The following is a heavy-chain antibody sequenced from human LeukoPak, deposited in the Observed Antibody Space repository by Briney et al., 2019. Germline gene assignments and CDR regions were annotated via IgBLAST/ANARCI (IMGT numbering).Heavy chain of an antibody. CDR3: ASALKRGSAGTLIDH. CDR1: GYSFTSHD. J-gene: IGHJ4*02. D-gene: IGHD6-13*01. V-gene: IGHV1-8*01. CDR2: MNPNSGNT. Sequence: ASVKFSCKASGYSFTSHDINWVRQATGQGLEWMGWMNPNSGNTGYAQKFQDRVTMTRNTSISTAYLELSSLGSEDTAMYYCASALKRGSAGTLIDHWGQGTLVTVSS.